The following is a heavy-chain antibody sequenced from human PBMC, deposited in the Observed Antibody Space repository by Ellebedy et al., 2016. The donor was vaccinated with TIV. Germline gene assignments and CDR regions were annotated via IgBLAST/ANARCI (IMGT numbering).Heavy chain of an antibody. V-gene: IGHV4-59*08. D-gene: IGHD1-1*01. CDR2: IYNSGYT. J-gene: IGHJ4*02. CDR1: GVSISGDY. CDR3: ATGGVAGGRYHFDY. Sequence: MPSETLSLTCTVSGVSISGDYWSWIRQPPGRGLEWIGYIYNSGYTNYNPSLKSRVNISVDTSKNQFSLNLNSVTAADTAVYYCATGGVAGGRYHFDYWGQGTLITVSS.